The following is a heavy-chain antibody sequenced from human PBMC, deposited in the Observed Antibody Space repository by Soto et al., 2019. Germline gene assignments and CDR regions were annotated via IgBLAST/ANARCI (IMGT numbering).Heavy chain of an antibody. J-gene: IGHJ4*02. D-gene: IGHD3-22*01. CDR1: GGSVSSGNYY. V-gene: IGHV4-61*01. CDR2: IHDSGRT. CDR3: ARGDNYDSSGYAH. Sequence: SETLSLTCTVSGGSVSSGNYYWTWIRQPPGKGLEWIGYIHDSGRTNYNPSLKSRLTISADTSKNQFSLKLTSVTAADTAVYYCARGDNYDSSGYAHWGQGTLVTVSS.